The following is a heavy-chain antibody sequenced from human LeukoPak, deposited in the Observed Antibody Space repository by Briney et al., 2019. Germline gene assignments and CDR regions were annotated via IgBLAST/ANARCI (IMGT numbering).Heavy chain of an antibody. D-gene: IGHD3-22*01. Sequence: GGSLRLSCAASGFTFSSYSMNWVRQAPGKGLEWVSSISSSSSYIYYADSVKGRFTISRDNAKNSLYLQMNSLRAEDTAVYYCAGTMIPRASYYYYGMDVWGQGTTVTVSS. J-gene: IGHJ6*02. CDR3: AGTMIPRASYYYYGMDV. CDR1: GFTFSSYS. V-gene: IGHV3-21*04. CDR2: ISSSSSYI.